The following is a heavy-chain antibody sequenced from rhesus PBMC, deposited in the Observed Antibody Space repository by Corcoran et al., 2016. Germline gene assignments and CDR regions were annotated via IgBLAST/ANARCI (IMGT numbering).Heavy chain of an antibody. CDR2: IYGSSWST. CDR3: ARAPAGYSYGHYGLDS. J-gene: IGHJ6*01. Sequence: QVQLQESGPGLVKPSETLSLTCAVSGYSISSNYWSWIRQPPGKGLEWIGYIYGSSWSTYYNPSLKSRFTISTDTSKNQFSLKLSAVTAADTAVYYCARAPAGYSYGHYGLDSWGQGVVVTVSS. D-gene: IGHD5-36*01. V-gene: IGHV4-147*01. CDR1: GYSISSNY.